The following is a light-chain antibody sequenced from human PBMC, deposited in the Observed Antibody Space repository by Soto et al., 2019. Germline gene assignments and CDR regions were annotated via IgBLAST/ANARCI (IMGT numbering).Light chain of an antibody. J-gene: IGKJ1*01. CDR2: AAS. CDR1: QSISNY. CDR3: QQSYITPGT. V-gene: IGKV1-39*01. Sequence: DIQMTQSPSSLSASVGDRVTITCRASQSISNYLNWYQQKPGKAPNLLIYAASSLHSGVPSRFSGSGSGTDFTLTIGSLQPEDFATYFCQQSYITPGTFGQGTKVEIK.